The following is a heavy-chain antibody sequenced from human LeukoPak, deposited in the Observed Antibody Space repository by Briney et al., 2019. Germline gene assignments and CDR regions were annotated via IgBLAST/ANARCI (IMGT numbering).Heavy chain of an antibody. J-gene: IGHJ4*02. CDR2: IYPGDSDI. CDR1: GYSFTNYW. D-gene: IGHD2/OR15-2a*01. CDR3: ARHVGSYYNPDY. V-gene: IGHV5-51*01. Sequence: GESLKISCKASGYSFTNYWIGWVRQMPGKGLEWMGIIYPGDSDIKYSPSFQGQVTISADKSITTAYLQWSSLTASDTAMYFCARHVGSYYNPDYWGQGTLVTVSS.